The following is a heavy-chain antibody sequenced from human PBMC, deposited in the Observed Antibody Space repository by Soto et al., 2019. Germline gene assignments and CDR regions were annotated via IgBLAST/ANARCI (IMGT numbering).Heavy chain of an antibody. CDR3: ARNSYGYDY. CDR1: GFTFSNYA. Sequence: QVQLVESGGGVVQPGRSLRLSCAASGFTFSNYAMHWVRQAPGKGLEWVAVIWYDGSNKYYADSGKGRFTISRDNSKNTLYLQMNSLRAEDTSVYYCARNSYGYDYWGQGTLVTVSS. V-gene: IGHV3-33*01. D-gene: IGHD5-18*01. CDR2: IWYDGSNK. J-gene: IGHJ4*02.